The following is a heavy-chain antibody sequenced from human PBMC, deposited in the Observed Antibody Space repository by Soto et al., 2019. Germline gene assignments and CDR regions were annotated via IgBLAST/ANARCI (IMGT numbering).Heavy chain of an antibody. V-gene: IGHV3-9*01. CDR2: ISWNSGSI. J-gene: IGHJ5*02. CDR3: AKSDSSGWSIGWFDP. Sequence: EVQLVESGGGLVQPGRSLRLSCAASGFTFDDYAMHWVRQAPGKGLEWVSGISWNSGSIGYADSVKGRFTISRDNAKYSLYLQMNSLRAADTALYYCAKSDSSGWSIGWFDPWGQGTLVTVSS. D-gene: IGHD6-19*01. CDR1: GFTFDDYA.